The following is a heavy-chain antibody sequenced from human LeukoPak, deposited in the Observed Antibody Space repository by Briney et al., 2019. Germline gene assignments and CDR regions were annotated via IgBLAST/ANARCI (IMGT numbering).Heavy chain of an antibody. V-gene: IGHV3-30-3*01. CDR1: GFTFSTYW. J-gene: IGHJ4*02. CDR3: ARGSRRGSGYYTELDY. Sequence: GGSLRLSCAASGFTFSTYWMGWVRQAPGKGLEWVAVISYDGSNKYYADSVKGRFTISRDNSKNTLYLQMNSLRAEDTAVYYCARGSRRGSGYYTELDYWGQGTLVTVSS. D-gene: IGHD3-22*01. CDR2: ISYDGSNK.